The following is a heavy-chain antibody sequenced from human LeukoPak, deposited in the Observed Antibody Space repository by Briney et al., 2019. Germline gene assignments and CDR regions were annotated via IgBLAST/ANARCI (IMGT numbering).Heavy chain of an antibody. CDR2: IKSKTDGGTT. D-gene: IGHD3-22*01. Sequence: GGSLRLSCAASGFTFSNAWMSWVRQAPGKGLEWVGRIKSKTDGGTTDYAAPVKGRFTILRDDSKNTLYLQMNSLKTEDTAVYYCTTDTIYDSSGYPDYWGQGTLVTVSS. V-gene: IGHV3-15*01. J-gene: IGHJ4*02. CDR3: TTDTIYDSSGYPDY. CDR1: GFTFSNAW.